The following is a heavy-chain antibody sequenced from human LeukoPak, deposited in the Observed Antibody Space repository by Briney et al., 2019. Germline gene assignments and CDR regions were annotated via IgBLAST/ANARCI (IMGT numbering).Heavy chain of an antibody. J-gene: IGHJ4*02. CDR1: GGSVSGTNYY. D-gene: IGHD1-26*01. CDR2: IYYSGST. CDR3: ARLRSPGDFDY. Sequence: SETLSLTCSVSGGSVSGTNYYWAWIRQPPEKGLEWIGTIYYSGSTYYNVSLKSRVTISVDTSKNQFSLNLNSVTAADTAVYYCARLRSPGDFDYWGQGTLVTVSS. V-gene: IGHV4-39*07.